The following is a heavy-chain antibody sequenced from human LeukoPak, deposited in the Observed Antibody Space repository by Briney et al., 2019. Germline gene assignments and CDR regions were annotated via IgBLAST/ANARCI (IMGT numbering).Heavy chain of an antibody. Sequence: PSGTLSLTCTVSGYSISSGYYWGWIRQPPGKGLEWIGSIYHTESTYYNPSLKSRVTISVDTSKNQFSLKLSSVTAADTAVYYCARDGDGYNQFDYWGQGTLVTVSS. D-gene: IGHD5-24*01. CDR2: IYHTEST. CDR3: ARDGDGYNQFDY. CDR1: GYSISSGYY. V-gene: IGHV4-38-2*02. J-gene: IGHJ4*02.